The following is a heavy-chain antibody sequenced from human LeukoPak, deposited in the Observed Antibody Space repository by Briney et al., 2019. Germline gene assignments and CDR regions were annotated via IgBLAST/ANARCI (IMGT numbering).Heavy chain of an antibody. CDR2: IYYSGST. D-gene: IGHD1-26*01. CDR1: GGSISSYY. V-gene: IGHV4-59*12. J-gene: IGHJ5*02. Sequence: SETLSLTCTVSGGSISSYYWSWIRQPPGKGLEWIGYIYYSGSTNYNPSLKSRVTISVDTSKNQFSLKLSSVTAADTAMYYCTKNAGRREGWFDPWGQGTLVTVSS. CDR3: TKNAGRREGWFDP.